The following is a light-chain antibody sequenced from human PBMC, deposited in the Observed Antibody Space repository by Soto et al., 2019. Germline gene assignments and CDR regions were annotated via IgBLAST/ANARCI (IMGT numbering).Light chain of an antibody. J-gene: IGKJ1*01. V-gene: IGKV3-20*01. CDR2: AAS. Sequence: ETVLTQSPRTLSLSPRERATLSCRASQSVSSSSLAWYQQKPGQAPRVLIYAASTRATGIPDRFSGSGSGTDFTLTISRLEPEDFAVYYCQQYGSSRTFGQGTKVDI. CDR3: QQYGSSRT. CDR1: QSVSSSS.